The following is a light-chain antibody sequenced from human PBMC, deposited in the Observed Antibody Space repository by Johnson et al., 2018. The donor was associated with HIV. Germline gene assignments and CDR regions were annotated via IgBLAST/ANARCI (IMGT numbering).Light chain of an antibody. CDR1: SSNIGNNY. Sequence: QSVLTQPPSVSAAPGQKVTISCSGSSSNIGNNYVSWYQQLPGTAPKLLIYENNKRPSGIPDRFSGSKSGTSATLDITGLQTGDEADYDCGTWDSSLSAFYVFGTGTKVTVL. CDR3: GTWDSSLSAFYV. J-gene: IGLJ1*01. CDR2: ENN. V-gene: IGLV1-51*01.